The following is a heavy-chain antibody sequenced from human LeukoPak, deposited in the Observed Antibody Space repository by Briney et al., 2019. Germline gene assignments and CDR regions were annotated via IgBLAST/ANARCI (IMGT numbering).Heavy chain of an antibody. CDR2: IYGSGNT. D-gene: IGHD6-19*01. CDR1: GASISSWY. V-gene: IGHV4-59*01. J-gene: IGHJ4*02. Sequence: PSETLSLTCTVSGASISSWYWSWIRQPPGKGLEWIGYIYGSGNTNYNPSLKSRVTMSIDTSKNQFSLMLTSVTAADTATYYCARETSLAGFASGLGFNYWGQGILVTVSS. CDR3: ARETSLAGFASGLGFNY.